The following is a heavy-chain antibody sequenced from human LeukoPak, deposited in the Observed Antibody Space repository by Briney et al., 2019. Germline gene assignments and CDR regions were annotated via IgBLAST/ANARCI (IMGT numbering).Heavy chain of an antibody. Sequence: PSETLSLTCTVSGGSISTYYGSWIRQPPGKGLEWIGYIYYSGSTNYNPSLKRRVTISVDTSKNQFSLKLGSVTAADTAVYYCAREEALGSGSFDYWGQGTLVTVSS. J-gene: IGHJ4*02. D-gene: IGHD1-26*01. CDR3: AREEALGSGSFDY. CDR2: IYYSGST. V-gene: IGHV4-59*01. CDR1: GGSISTYY.